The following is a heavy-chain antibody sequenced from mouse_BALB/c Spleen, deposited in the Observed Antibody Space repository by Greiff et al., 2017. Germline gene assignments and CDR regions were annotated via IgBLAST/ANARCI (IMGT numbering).Heavy chain of an antibody. J-gene: IGHJ4*01. D-gene: IGHD1-1*01. CDR3: ARKGSYGSSYGGAMDY. V-gene: IGHV1-7*01. CDR2: INPSTGYT. Sequence: VQLVESGAELAKPGASVKMSCKASGYTFTSYWMHWVKQRPGQGLEWIGYINPSTGYTEYNQKFKDKATLTADKSSSTAYMQLSSLTSEDSAVYYCARKGSYGSSYGGAMDYWGQGTSVTVSS. CDR1: GYTFTSYW.